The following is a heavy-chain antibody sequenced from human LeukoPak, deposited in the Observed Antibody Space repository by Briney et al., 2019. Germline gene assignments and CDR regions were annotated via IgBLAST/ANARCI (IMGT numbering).Heavy chain of an antibody. CDR3: ARGYYDSSGYDAFDI. CDR2: ISYDGSNK. V-gene: IGHV3-30-3*01. D-gene: IGHD3-22*01. J-gene: IGHJ3*02. Sequence: PGRSLRLPCAASGFTFSSYAMHWVRQAPGKGLEWVAVISYDGSNKYYADSVKGRFTISRDNSKNTLYLQMNSLRAEDTVVYYCARGYYDSSGYDAFDIWGQGTMVTVSS. CDR1: GFTFSSYA.